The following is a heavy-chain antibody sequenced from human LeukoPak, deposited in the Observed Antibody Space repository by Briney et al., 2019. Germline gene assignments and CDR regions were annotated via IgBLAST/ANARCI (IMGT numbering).Heavy chain of an antibody. Sequence: RPSETLSLTCTVSGASISSNDYYWGWIRQPPGKGLEWTGSIYYSGSTYYNPSLQSRVTISVDTSKNQFSLRLTSVTAADTAVYYCARRGRGSWVGGFLDYWGQGTLVTVSS. CDR1: GASISSNDYY. CDR3: ARRGRGSWVGGFLDY. D-gene: IGHD6-13*01. CDR2: IYYSGST. J-gene: IGHJ4*02. V-gene: IGHV4-39*01.